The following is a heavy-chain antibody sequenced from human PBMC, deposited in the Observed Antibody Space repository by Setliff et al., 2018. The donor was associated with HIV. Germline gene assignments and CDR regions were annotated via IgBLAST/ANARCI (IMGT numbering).Heavy chain of an antibody. CDR2: IYSSGST. CDR3: ARNVGGLRSAVNWFDP. D-gene: IGHD4-17*01. CDR1: GVSISNYY. Sequence: SETLSLTCSVPGVSISNYYWSWIRQPPGKGLEWIGFIYSSGSTNYNPSLKSRVTISVDTSKNQFSLRLNSVTAADTAVYYCARNVGGLRSAVNWFDPWGQGTLVTVSS. J-gene: IGHJ5*02. V-gene: IGHV4-59*08.